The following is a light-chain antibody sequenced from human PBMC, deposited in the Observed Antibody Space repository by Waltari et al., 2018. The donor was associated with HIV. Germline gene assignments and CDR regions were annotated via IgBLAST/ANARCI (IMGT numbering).Light chain of an antibody. CDR1: QGIRND. CDR3: LQDFTYPRT. Sequence: AIQMTQYPSSLSASVGDRVTITCRASQGIRNDLGWYQQKSGKAPKLLIYGASSLQSGVPSRFSGSGSGTDFTLTISSLQPEDFATYYCLQDFTYPRTFGQGTKVEIK. V-gene: IGKV1-6*01. CDR2: GAS. J-gene: IGKJ1*01.